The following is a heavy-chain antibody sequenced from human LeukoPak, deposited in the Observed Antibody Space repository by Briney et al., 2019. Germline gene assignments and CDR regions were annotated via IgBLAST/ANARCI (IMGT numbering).Heavy chain of an antibody. D-gene: IGHD2-21*02. Sequence: ASVKVSCKASGGTFSSYAISWVRQAPGQGLEWMGGIIPIFGTANYAQKFQGRVTITADESTSTAYMELSSLRSDDTAVYYCARASGCGGDCYYFGYYYYMDVWGKGTTVTVSS. J-gene: IGHJ6*03. CDR1: GGTFSSYA. CDR2: IIPIFGTA. V-gene: IGHV1-69*13. CDR3: ARASGCGGDCYYFGYYYYMDV.